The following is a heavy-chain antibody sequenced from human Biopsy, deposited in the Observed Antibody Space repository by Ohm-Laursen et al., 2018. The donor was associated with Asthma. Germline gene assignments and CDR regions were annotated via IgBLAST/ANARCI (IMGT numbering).Heavy chain of an antibody. CDR1: RFTYE. D-gene: IGHD6-19*01. J-gene: IGHJ4*02. CDR3: AKEGVAGTHIED. Sequence: SCAASRFTYEMHWVRQAPGKGLEWVAVISYDGSSIYYADSVKGRFTISRDNSKNTLSLQMNSLTAEDTAVYYCAKEGVAGTHIEDWGQGTLVTVSS. CDR2: ISYDGSSI. V-gene: IGHV3-30*04.